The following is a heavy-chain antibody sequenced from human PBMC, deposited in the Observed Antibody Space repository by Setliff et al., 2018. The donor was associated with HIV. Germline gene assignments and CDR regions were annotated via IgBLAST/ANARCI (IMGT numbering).Heavy chain of an antibody. D-gene: IGHD4-17*01. CDR2: KYHSGST. CDR1: GGSISSSSHY. J-gene: IGHJ4*02. CDR3: AREIYGGNSRPFDY. V-gene: IGHV4-39*07. Sequence: PSETLSLTCTVSGGSISSSSHYWGWIRQPPGKGLEWIGSKYHSGSTNYKPSLKSRVTISVDTSKNQLSLKLSSVTAADTAVYYCAREIYGGNSRPFDYWGQGTLVTVSS.